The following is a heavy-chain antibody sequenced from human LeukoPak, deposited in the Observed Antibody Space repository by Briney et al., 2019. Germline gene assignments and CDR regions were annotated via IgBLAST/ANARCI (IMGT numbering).Heavy chain of an antibody. CDR2: FDPEDGET. CDR3: ATDNPNSSGWHY. CDR1: GYTLTELS. D-gene: IGHD6-19*01. V-gene: IGHV1-24*01. Sequence: ASVKVSCKVSGYTLTELSMHWVRQAPGKGLEWMGGFDPEDGETIYAQKFQGRVTMTEDTSTDTAYMELSSLRSEDTAVYYCATDNPNSSGWHYWGQGTLVTVSS. J-gene: IGHJ4*02.